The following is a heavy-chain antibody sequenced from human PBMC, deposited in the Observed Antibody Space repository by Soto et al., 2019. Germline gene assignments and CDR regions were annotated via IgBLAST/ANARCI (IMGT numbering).Heavy chain of an antibody. D-gene: IGHD1-26*01. Sequence: GGSLRLSCAASGFIFNNAWLSWVRQAPGKGLEWVGRIYSETDGGTADYAAPVKGRFTISRDDSKNTLYLQMNSLKTEDTAVYYCTTTWEQGIRRWYWGQGTLVTVSS. V-gene: IGHV3-15*05. J-gene: IGHJ4*02. CDR2: IYSETDGGTA. CDR1: GFIFNNAW. CDR3: TTTWEQGIRRWY.